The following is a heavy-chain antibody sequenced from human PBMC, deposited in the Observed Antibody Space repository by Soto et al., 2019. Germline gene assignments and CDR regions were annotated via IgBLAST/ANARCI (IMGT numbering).Heavy chain of an antibody. CDR1: GGSISSYY. Sequence: QVQLQESGPGLVKPSETLSLTCTVSGGSISSYYWSWIRQPPGKGLEWIGYIYYSGSTNYNPYLRSRVTISVDTSKNQFSLKLNSVTAADTAMYYCAREIDDSSGYPHWFDPWGQGILVTVSS. D-gene: IGHD3-22*01. V-gene: IGHV4-59*01. CDR2: IYYSGST. CDR3: AREIDDSSGYPHWFDP. J-gene: IGHJ5*02.